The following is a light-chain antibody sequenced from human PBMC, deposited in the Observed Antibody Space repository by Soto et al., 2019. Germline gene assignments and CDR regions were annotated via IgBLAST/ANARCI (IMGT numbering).Light chain of an antibody. CDR1: RSNIGTKT. J-gene: IGLJ3*02. CDR3: ATWDDSVKGWL. V-gene: IGLV1-44*01. CDR2: DNN. Sequence: QSVLIQPPSVSGTPGQRVTITCSGSRSNIGTKTVNWYQKLPGSAPKLLIYDNNQRPSGVPDRFSGSKSGTSASLAISGLQSEDEADYYCATWDDSVKGWLFGGWTKLTVL.